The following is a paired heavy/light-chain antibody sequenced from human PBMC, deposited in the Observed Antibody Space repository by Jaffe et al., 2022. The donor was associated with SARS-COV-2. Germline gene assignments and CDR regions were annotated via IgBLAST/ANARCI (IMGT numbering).Heavy chain of an antibody. V-gene: IGHV3-23*01. J-gene: IGHJ4*02. CDR1: GFTFSSYA. CDR3: AKDGGWATIDEYYFDY. Sequence: EVQLLESGGGLVQPGGSLRLSCAASGFTFSSYAMSWVRQAPGKGLEWVSAISGSGGSTYYADSVKGRFTISRDNSKNTLYLQMNSLRAEDTAVYYCAKDGGWATIDEYYFDYWGQGTLVTVSS. D-gene: IGHD5-12*01. CDR2: ISGSGGST.
Light chain of an antibody. Sequence: SYELTQPPSVSVSPGQTARITCSADALPKQYAYWYQQKPGQAPVLVIYKDSERPSGIPERFSGSSSGTTVTLTISGVQAEDEADYYCQSADSSGTYVFGTGTKVTVL. CDR2: KDS. J-gene: IGLJ1*01. CDR3: QSADSSGTYV. V-gene: IGLV3-25*03. CDR1: ALPKQY.